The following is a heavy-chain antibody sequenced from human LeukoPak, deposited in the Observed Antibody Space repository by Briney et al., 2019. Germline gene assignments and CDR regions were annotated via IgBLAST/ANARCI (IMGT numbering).Heavy chain of an antibody. CDR2: IIPIFGTA. V-gene: IGHV1-69*01. Sequence: SVKVPCKASGGTFSSYAISWVRQAPGQGLEWMGGIIPIFGTANYAQKFQGRVTITADESTSTAYMELSSLRSEDTAVYYCARDLDGSGAFDIWGQGTMVTVSS. D-gene: IGHD3-10*01. J-gene: IGHJ3*02. CDR3: ARDLDGSGAFDI. CDR1: GGTFSSYA.